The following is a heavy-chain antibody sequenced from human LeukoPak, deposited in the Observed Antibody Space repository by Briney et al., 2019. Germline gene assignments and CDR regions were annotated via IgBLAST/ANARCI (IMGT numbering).Heavy chain of an antibody. CDR3: ASRTVGARFDY. CDR1: GFTFSSSE. V-gene: IGHV3-48*03. D-gene: IGHD1-26*01. J-gene: IGHJ4*02. Sequence: PGGSLRLSCAASGFTFSSSEMNWVRQAPGRGLEWVSYISNSGSTIFYADSVKGRFTISRDNAKNSLHLQMNSLRAEDTAVYYCASRTVGARFDYWGRGTLVTVSS. CDR2: ISNSGSTI.